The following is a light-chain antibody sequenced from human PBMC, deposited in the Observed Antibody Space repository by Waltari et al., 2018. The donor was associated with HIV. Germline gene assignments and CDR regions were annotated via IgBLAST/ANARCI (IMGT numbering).Light chain of an antibody. CDR3: CSYVSEIVPCV. J-gene: IGLJ3*02. CDR1: RSSVRAYNL. Sequence: QTALTQPASVSGSPGTSITISSPGTRSSVRAYNLVSWYQQHPGKAPRLIIYDVSERPAGVSNRFTGSKSGNTASLTISGLQAEDEADYYCCSYVSEIVPCVFGGGTKLTVL. V-gene: IGLV2-23*02. CDR2: DVS.